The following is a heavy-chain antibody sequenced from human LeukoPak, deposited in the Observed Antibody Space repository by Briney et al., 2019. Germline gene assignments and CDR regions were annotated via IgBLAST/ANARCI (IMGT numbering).Heavy chain of an antibody. V-gene: IGHV4-4*07. CDR2: IYTSGST. D-gene: IGHD2-2*02. CDR1: GGSISSYY. Sequence: SETLSLTCTVSGGSISSYYWSWIRQPAGKGLEWIGRIYTSGSTNYNPSLKSRFTMSVDTSKYQFSLKLSSVTAADTAVYYCARGVVVVPAAIRSNWFDPWGQGTLVTVSS. J-gene: IGHJ5*02. CDR3: ARGVVVVPAAIRSNWFDP.